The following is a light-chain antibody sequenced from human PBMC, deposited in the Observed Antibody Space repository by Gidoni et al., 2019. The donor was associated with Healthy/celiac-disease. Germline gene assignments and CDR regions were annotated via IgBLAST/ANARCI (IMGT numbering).Light chain of an antibody. CDR3: QQRSNWPLT. J-gene: IGKJ4*01. Sequence: EIVLTQSPATLSLSPGERATLSCRASKSVSSYLAWYPQKPGQAPRLLIYDASNRATGIPARFSGSGSGTDFTLTISSLEPEDFAVYSCQQRSNWPLTFGGGTKVEIK. CDR2: DAS. V-gene: IGKV3-11*01. CDR1: KSVSSY.